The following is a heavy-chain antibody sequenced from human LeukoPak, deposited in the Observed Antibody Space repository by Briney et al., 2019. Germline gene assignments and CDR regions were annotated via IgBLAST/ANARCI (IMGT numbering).Heavy chain of an antibody. Sequence: TGRSLRLSCAASGFTFSSYGMHWVRQAPGKGLEWVAVISYDGSNKYYADSVKGRFTISRDNSKNTLYLQMNSLRAEDTAVYYCAKSEVVPAAAYHYWGQGTLVTVSS. D-gene: IGHD2-2*01. CDR2: ISYDGSNK. CDR1: GFTFSSYG. J-gene: IGHJ4*02. CDR3: AKSEVVPAAAYHY. V-gene: IGHV3-30*18.